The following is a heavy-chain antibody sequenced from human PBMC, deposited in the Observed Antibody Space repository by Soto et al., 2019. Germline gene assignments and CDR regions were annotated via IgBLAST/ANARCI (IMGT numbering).Heavy chain of an antibody. CDR1: GVSISSYY. J-gene: IGHJ4*02. D-gene: IGHD3-10*01. CDR2: IYYSGST. V-gene: IGHV4-59*01. Sequence: PSETLSLTCTVSGVSISSYYCSWIRQPPGKGLEWIGYIYYSGSTNYNPSLKSRVTISVDTSKNQFSLKLSSVTAADTAVYYCARAPRGNYGYPSYFDYWGQGTLVTVSS. CDR3: ARAPRGNYGYPSYFDY.